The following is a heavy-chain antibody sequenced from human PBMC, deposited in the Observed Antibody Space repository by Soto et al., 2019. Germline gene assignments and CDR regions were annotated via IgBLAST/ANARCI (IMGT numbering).Heavy chain of an antibody. CDR2: MNPNSGNT. CDR1: GYTFTSYD. Sequence: QVQLVQSGAEVKKPGASVKVSCKASGYTFTSYDINWVRQATGQGLEWMGWMNPNSGNTGYAQKLQGRVTMTRNTSLSIAYMELSSLRSECTDLYYCARTCIAARKSFDSWGQGTMVIVSS. V-gene: IGHV1-8*01. D-gene: IGHD6-6*01. CDR3: ARTCIAARKSFDS. J-gene: IGHJ3*02.